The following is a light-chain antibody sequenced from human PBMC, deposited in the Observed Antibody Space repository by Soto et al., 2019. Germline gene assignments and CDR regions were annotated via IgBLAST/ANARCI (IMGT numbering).Light chain of an antibody. V-gene: IGKV3D-15*01. CDR2: GAS. J-gene: IGKJ1*01. Sequence: ETVMTQSPATLSVSPGERATLSCGASQSVSSKLACYQQKPGQAPRLLIYGASTRATGIPARFAGSGSGTAFSLTISRLEPEDFAVYYCQQYTRAPLKFGQGTKVDIK. CDR1: QSVSSK. CDR3: QQYTRAPLK.